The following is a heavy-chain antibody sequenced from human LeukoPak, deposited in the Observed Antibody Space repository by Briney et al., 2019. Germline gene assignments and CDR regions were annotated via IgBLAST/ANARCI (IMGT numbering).Heavy chain of an antibody. Sequence: SETLSLTCTVSGGSISSYYWSWIRQPPGKGLEWIGYIYYSGSTNYNPSLKSRVTISVDTSKNQFSLKLSSVTAADTAVYYCARARAGYSGKYYYFDYWGQGTLVTVSS. CDR2: IYYSGST. CDR3: ARARAGYSGKYYYFDY. V-gene: IGHV4-59*01. CDR1: GGSISSYY. D-gene: IGHD2-15*01. J-gene: IGHJ4*02.